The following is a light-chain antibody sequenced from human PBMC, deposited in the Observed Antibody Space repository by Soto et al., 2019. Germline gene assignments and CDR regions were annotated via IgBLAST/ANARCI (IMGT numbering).Light chain of an antibody. V-gene: IGLV2-8*01. J-gene: IGLJ2*01. CDR2: EVI. Sequence: QSALTQPPSASGSPGQSVTISCTGTSSDVGGYNYVSWYQQHPGKAPKLMIYEVIMRPSGVPDRFSGSKSGNTASLTVSGLQAEDEAEYYCSSYAGSSNPVVFGGGTKLTVL. CDR3: SSYAGSSNPVV. CDR1: SSDVGGYNY.